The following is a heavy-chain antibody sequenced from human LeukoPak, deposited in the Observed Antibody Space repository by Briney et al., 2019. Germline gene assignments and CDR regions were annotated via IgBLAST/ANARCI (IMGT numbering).Heavy chain of an antibody. D-gene: IGHD3-22*01. V-gene: IGHV1-2*06. CDR1: GYTFTGYY. Sequence: ASVTVSCKASGYTFTGYYMHWVRQAPGQGLEWMGRINPNSGGTKYAQKFQGRVTMTRDTSISTAYMELSRLRSDDTAVYYCARSYYYDSSGYYALWGQGTLVTVSS. J-gene: IGHJ4*02. CDR2: INPNSGGT. CDR3: ARSYYYDSSGYYAL.